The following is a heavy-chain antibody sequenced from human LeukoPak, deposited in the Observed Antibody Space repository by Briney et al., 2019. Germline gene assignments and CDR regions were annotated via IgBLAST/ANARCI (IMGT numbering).Heavy chain of an antibody. V-gene: IGHV3-33*01. CDR3: ARDSDYYDSSAYSFRGGLHYDF. CDR2: IWHDGNYK. CDR1: VLTFSNYN. Sequence: GGSLRLSCVASVLTFSNYNMHWVRQAPGKGLEWVAVIWHDGNYKYYVDSVKGRFTISRDNSKNTVYLQMNSLGAGDTAVYLCARDSDYYDSSAYSFRGGLHYDFWGRGTLVTVSS. J-gene: IGHJ4*02. D-gene: IGHD3-22*01.